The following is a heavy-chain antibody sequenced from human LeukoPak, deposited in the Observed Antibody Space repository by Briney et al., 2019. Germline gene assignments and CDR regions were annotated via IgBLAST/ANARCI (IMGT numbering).Heavy chain of an antibody. CDR3: ARDKADYYGSGSYPNDY. J-gene: IGHJ4*02. Sequence: GASVKVSCKASGYTFTSYYMHWVRQAPGQGLEWMGIINPSGGSTSYAQKFQGRVTMTRDMSTSTVYMELSSLRSEDTAVYYCARDKADYYGSGSYPNDYWGQGTLVTVSS. D-gene: IGHD3-10*01. CDR1: GYTFTSYY. V-gene: IGHV1-46*01. CDR2: INPSGGST.